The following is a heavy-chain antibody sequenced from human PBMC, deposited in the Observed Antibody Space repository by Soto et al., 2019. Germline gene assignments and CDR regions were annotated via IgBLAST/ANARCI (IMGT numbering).Heavy chain of an antibody. CDR2: IRSKAYGGTT. CDR1: GFTFGDYA. V-gene: IGHV3-49*03. D-gene: IGHD3-3*01. Sequence: PGGSLRLSCTASGFTFGDYAMSWFRQAPGKGLEWVGFIRSKAYGGTTEYAASVKGRFTISRDDSKSIAYLQMNSLKTEDTAVYYCTRDMDSYYDFWSGPLNYYYYGMDFWGQGTTVTVSS. J-gene: IGHJ6*02. CDR3: TRDMDSYYDFWSGPLNYYYYGMDF.